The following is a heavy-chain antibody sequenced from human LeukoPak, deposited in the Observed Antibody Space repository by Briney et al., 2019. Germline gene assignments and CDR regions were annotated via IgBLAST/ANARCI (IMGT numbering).Heavy chain of an antibody. CDR3: AHESSSWSPHFDY. CDR1: GYSISSGYY. Sequence: SETLSLTCAVSGYSISSGYYWGWIRQPPGKGLERIGSIYHSGSTYYNPSLKSRVTISVDTSKNQFSLKLSSVTAADTAVYYCAHESSSWSPHFDYWGQGTLVTVSS. CDR2: IYHSGST. V-gene: IGHV4-38-2*01. J-gene: IGHJ4*02. D-gene: IGHD6-13*01.